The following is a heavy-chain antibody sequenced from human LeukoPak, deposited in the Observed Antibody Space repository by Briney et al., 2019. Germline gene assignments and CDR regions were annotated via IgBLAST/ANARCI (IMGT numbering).Heavy chain of an antibody. CDR1: GYTFTSYA. CDR3: AVRDSGSSYLRVDY. V-gene: IGHV7-4-1*02. CDR2: INTNTGAP. J-gene: IGHJ4*02. Sequence: VASVKVSCKASGYTFTSYAMNWVRQAPGQGLEWMGWINTNTGAPMYAQDFTGRFVFSFDASVSTAYLQISSLKAEDTAVYYCAVRDSGSSYLRVDYWGQGTPVIVSS. D-gene: IGHD3-10*01.